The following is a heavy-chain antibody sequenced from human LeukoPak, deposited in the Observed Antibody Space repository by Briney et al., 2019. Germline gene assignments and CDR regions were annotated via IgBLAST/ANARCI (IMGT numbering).Heavy chain of an antibody. D-gene: IGHD3-10*01. V-gene: IGHV3-48*03. Sequence: GGSLRLSCAASGFTFSSYEMNWVRQAPGKGLEWVSYISSSGSTIYYADSVKGRFTISRDNAKNSLYLQMSSLRAEDTAVYYCARDRGTYGSGSDFDYWGQGTLVTVSS. CDR3: ARDRGTYGSGSDFDY. CDR2: ISSSGSTI. CDR1: GFTFSSYE. J-gene: IGHJ4*02.